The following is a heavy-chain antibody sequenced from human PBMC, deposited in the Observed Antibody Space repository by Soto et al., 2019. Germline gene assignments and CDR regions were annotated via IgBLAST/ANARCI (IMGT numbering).Heavy chain of an antibody. J-gene: IGHJ6*02. CDR3: ARGIYLKYGLDV. D-gene: IGHD3-16*02. Sequence: EVQLVESGGGLVQPGGSLRLSCAASEFTFNNYWMHWVRQVPGKGLEWVSRINTDGSTTNYADSVMGRFTISRDNADNTAYLQMNSLRAEDTAVYYCARGIYLKYGLDVWGQGATGTVSS. CDR2: INTDGSTT. CDR1: EFTFNNYW. V-gene: IGHV3-74*01.